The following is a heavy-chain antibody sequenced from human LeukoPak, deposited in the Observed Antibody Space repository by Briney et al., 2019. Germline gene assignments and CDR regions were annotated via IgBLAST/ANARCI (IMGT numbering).Heavy chain of an antibody. Sequence: PGGSLRLSCAASGFTFDDYAMHWVRQAPGKGLEWVSGISWNSGSIGYADSVKGRFTISRDNAKNSLYLQMNSLRAEDTALYYCEKVYGYYYDSSPKGAFDIWGQGTRVTVFS. V-gene: IGHV3-9*01. CDR3: EKVYGYYYDSSPKGAFDI. CDR1: GFTFDDYA. J-gene: IGHJ3*02. D-gene: IGHD3-22*01. CDR2: ISWNSGSI.